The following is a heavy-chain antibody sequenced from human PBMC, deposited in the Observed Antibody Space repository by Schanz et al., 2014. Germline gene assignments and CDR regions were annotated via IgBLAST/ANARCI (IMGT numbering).Heavy chain of an antibody. CDR3: ARGYGGTNKGFDY. Sequence: EVQLVESGGCLVQPGGSLRLSCAAFGFTFSSYDMHWVRQAAGEGLEWVSAIGTVGDTYYSGSVKGRFIISREDAENSLDLQMSNLRAGDTAVYYCARGYGGTNKGFDYWGQGTLVTVSS. D-gene: IGHD1-26*01. CDR1: GFTFSSYD. J-gene: IGHJ4*02. CDR2: IGTVGDT. V-gene: IGHV3-13*01.